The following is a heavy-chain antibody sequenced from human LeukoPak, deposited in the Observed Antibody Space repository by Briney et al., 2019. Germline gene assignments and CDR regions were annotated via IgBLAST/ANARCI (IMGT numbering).Heavy chain of an antibody. J-gene: IGHJ4*02. CDR2: IYSSGST. CDR3: ARHAYYYDSSGYLPYYFGY. CDR1: GGSISSYY. V-gene: IGHV4-59*08. Sequence: SETLSLTCTVSGGSISSYYWSWIRQPPGKGLEWIGYIYSSGSTNYNPSLKSRVTISVDTSKNQFSLKLNSVTAADTAVYYCARHAYYYDSSGYLPYYFGYWGQGTLVTVSS. D-gene: IGHD3-22*01.